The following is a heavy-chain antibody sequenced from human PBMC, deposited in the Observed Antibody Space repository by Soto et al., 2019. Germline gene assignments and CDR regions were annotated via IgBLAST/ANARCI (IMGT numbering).Heavy chain of an antibody. CDR2: IIPIFGTA. J-gene: IGHJ4*02. CDR1: GGTFSSYS. D-gene: IGHD1-26*01. CDR3: ARDGGRHSGGIDY. V-gene: IGHV1-69*01. Sequence: QVQLVQSGAEVKKPGSSVKVSCKASGGTFSSYSINWVRQAPGQGLEWMGEIIPIFGTANYAQKFQGRVKITADESTSTAYMELSSLRSEDKAVYYCARDGGRHSGGIDYWGQGTLVTVSS.